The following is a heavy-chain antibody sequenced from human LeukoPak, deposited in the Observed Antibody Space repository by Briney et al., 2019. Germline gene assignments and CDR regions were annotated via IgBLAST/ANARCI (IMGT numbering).Heavy chain of an antibody. CDR1: GYTFTGYY. CDR3: ARDGAPGDSSSWYRGSTGLAGY. V-gene: IGHV1-2*02. CDR2: INPNSGGT. J-gene: IGHJ4*02. D-gene: IGHD6-13*01. Sequence: GASVKVSCKASGYTFTGYYMHWVRQAPGQGLEWMGWINPNSGGTNYAQKFQGRVTMTRDTSISTAYMELSRLRSDDTAVYYCARDGAPGDSSSWYRGSTGLAGYWGQGTLVTVSS.